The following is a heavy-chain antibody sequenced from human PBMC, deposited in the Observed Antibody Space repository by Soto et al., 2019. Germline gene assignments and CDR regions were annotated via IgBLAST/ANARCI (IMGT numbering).Heavy chain of an antibody. CDR2: IYYSGST. J-gene: IGHJ4*02. Sequence: SETLSLTCTVSGGSISSYHWSWIRQPPGKGLEWIGYIYYSGSTNYNPSLKSRVTISVDTSKSQFSLKLSSVTATDTAVYYCARPSGYSSGFDYWGQGTLVTVSS. CDR1: GGSISSYH. D-gene: IGHD6-19*01. V-gene: IGHV4-59*08. CDR3: ARPSGYSSGFDY.